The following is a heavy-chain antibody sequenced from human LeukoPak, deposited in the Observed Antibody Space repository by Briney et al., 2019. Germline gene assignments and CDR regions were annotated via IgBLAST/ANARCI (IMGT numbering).Heavy chain of an antibody. CDR1: GYSISSDYY. Sequence: SETLSLTCTVSGYSISSDYYWGWIRQPPGKGLEWIGSIYHSGSTYYNPSLKSRVTISVDTSKDQFFLKLSSVTAADTAVYFCARVGIDSGSFAYFDYWGQGTLVTVSS. J-gene: IGHJ4*02. CDR2: IYHSGST. D-gene: IGHD1-26*01. V-gene: IGHV4-38-2*02. CDR3: ARVGIDSGSFAYFDY.